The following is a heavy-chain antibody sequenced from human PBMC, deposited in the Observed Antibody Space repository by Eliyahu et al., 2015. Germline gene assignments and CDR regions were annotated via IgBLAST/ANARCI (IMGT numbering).Heavy chain of an antibody. CDR1: GFTFSSYS. V-gene: IGHV3-21*01. CDR2: ISSSSSYI. J-gene: IGHJ6*02. CDR3: ARSPYYYGSGYGMDV. D-gene: IGHD3-10*01. Sequence: EVQLVESGGGLVKPGGSLXLSCAASGFTFSSYSMNWVRQAPGKGLEWVSSISSSSSYIYYADSVKGRFTISRDNAKNSLYLQMNSLRAEDTAVYYCARSPYYYGSGYGMDVWGQGTTVTVSS.